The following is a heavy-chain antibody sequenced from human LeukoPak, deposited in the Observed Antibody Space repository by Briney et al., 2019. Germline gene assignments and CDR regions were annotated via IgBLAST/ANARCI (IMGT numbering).Heavy chain of an antibody. CDR3: AKDFRKAVAGRVFDY. CDR1: GFTFSSYG. J-gene: IGHJ4*02. Sequence: GGSLRLSCAASGFTFSSYGMHWVRQAPGKGLEWVAFIRYDGSNKYYADSVKGRFTISRDNSKNTLYLQMNSLRAEDTAVYYCAKDFRKAVAGRVFDYWGQGTLVTVSS. D-gene: IGHD6-19*01. CDR2: IRYDGSNK. V-gene: IGHV3-30*02.